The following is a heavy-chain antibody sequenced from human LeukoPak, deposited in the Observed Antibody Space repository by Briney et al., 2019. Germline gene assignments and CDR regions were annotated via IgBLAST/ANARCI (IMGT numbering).Heavy chain of an antibody. CDR2: IYSGGST. D-gene: IGHD1-7*01. CDR3: ARDGAGTDLDGIDV. V-gene: IGHV3-53*01. Sequence: PGGSLRLSCAASGFTVSSNYMSWVRQAPGKGLEWVSVIYSGGSTYYADSVKGRFTISRDNSKNTLYLQMKSLRAEDTAVYYCARDGAGTDLDGIDVWGQGTTVTVSS. CDR1: GFTVSSNY. J-gene: IGHJ6*02.